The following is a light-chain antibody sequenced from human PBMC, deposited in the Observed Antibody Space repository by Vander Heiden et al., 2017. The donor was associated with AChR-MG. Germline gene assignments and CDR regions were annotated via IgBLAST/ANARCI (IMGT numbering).Light chain of an antibody. CDR1: SSNVVKTY. J-gene: IGLJ2*01. V-gene: IGLV1-47*01. CDR2: RND. Sequence: QSVLTQPPSVSGTPGQRVTISCSAVSSNVVKTYVYWYQQFPGMAPKRVIYRNDQRPSGVPDRFSASKSGTAASLAISGLQSGDEADYHCAAWDESLNALAFGGGTKLTVL. CDR3: AAWDESLNALA.